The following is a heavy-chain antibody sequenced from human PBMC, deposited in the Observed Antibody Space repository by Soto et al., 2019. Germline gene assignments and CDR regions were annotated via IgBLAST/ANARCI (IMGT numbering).Heavy chain of an antibody. CDR2: INVDNSNT. D-gene: IGHD6-13*01. J-gene: IGHJ6*03. Sequence: QVQLVQSGAEVKKSGASVKVSCKASGYTFTTYALHWVRQAPGQRLEWMGWINVDNSNTKYSQKFQGRVTITRDTSASTAYMELSGLRSEDTAVYYCARDVPAAGNPNSGGYYMDVWGKGTTVTVSS. CDR1: GYTFTTYA. CDR3: ARDVPAAGNPNSGGYYMDV. V-gene: IGHV1-3*01.